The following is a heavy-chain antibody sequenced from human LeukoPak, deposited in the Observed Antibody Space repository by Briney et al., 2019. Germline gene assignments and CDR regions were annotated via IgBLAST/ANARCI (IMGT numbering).Heavy chain of an antibody. V-gene: IGHV3-30*02. CDR2: IRYDGSNK. CDR3: AKDTVLNDAFDI. Sequence: GGSLRLSCAASGFTFSSYGMHWVRQAPGKGLEWVAFIRYDGSNKYYADSVKGRFTFSRDNSKNTLYLQMNSLRAEDTAVYYCAKDTVLNDAFDIWGQGTMVTVSS. D-gene: IGHD4-17*01. CDR1: GFTFSSYG. J-gene: IGHJ3*02.